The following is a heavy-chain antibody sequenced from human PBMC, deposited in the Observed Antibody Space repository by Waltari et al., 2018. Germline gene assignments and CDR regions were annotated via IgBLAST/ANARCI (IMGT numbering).Heavy chain of an antibody. CDR2: ISYDGSRE. D-gene: IGHD3-16*01. V-gene: IGHV3-30*18. CDR3: AKSDGGIKRWLQSDFDY. CDR1: GFSFRFFA. Sequence: QVQLVESGGGMVQPGGSLGLSCEASGFSFRFFAMHGVRQVPGKGLEWVGIISYDGSREDYTDSVKGRFTIFRDNSRNTLYLQMNSLRAEDTAVYYCAKSDGGIKRWLQSDFDYWGQGTLVTVSS. J-gene: IGHJ4*02.